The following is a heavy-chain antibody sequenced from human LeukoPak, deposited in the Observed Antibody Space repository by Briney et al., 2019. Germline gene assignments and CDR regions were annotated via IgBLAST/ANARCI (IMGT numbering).Heavy chain of an antibody. D-gene: IGHD6-19*01. Sequence: PSETLSLTCTVSGGSISSSSYYWGWIRQPPGKGLEWIGSIYYSGSTYYNPSLKSRVTISVDTSKNQFSLKLSSVTAADTAVYYCARVFRGWFWYFDLWGRGTLVTVSS. CDR3: ARVFRGWFWYFDL. CDR2: IYYSGST. CDR1: GGSISSSSYY. J-gene: IGHJ2*01. V-gene: IGHV4-39*07.